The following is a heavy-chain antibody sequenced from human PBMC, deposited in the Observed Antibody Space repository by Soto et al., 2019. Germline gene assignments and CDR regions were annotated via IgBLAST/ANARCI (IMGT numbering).Heavy chain of an antibody. V-gene: IGHV3-33*01. CDR3: ARGLAAAEGPDY. CDR1: GFTFSSYG. CDR2: IWYDGSNK. Sequence: GGSLRLSCAASGFTFSSYGMHWVRQAPGKGLEWVAVIWYDGSNKYYADSVKGRFTISRDNSKNTLYLQMNSLRAEDTAVYYCARGLAAAEGPDYWGQGTLVTVSS. D-gene: IGHD6-13*01. J-gene: IGHJ4*02.